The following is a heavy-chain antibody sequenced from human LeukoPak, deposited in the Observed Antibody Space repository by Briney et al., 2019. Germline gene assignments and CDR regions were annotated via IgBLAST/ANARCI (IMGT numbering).Heavy chain of an antibody. J-gene: IGHJ5*02. CDR2: ISYDGSNK. Sequence: GGSLRLSCAASGFTFSSYGMHWVRQAPGKGLEWVAVISYDGSNKYYADSVKGRFTISRDNSKNTLYLQMNSLRAEDTAVYYCAKEGGLGYCSGGSCYPSPLQGSTGNWFDPWGQGTLVTVSS. CDR3: AKEGGLGYCSGGSCYPSPLQGSTGNWFDP. V-gene: IGHV3-30*18. CDR1: GFTFSSYG. D-gene: IGHD2-15*01.